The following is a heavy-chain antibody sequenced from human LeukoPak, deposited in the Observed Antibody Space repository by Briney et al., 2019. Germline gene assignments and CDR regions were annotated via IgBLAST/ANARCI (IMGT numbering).Heavy chain of an antibody. D-gene: IGHD3-16*01. CDR2: IYQSGTT. V-gene: IGHV4-38-2*01. CDR1: GSSVSTNYY. Sequence: PSETLSLTCAVSGSSVSTNYYWGWIRQPPGKGLEWIGSIYQSGTTYYNPSLKSRVTMSIDTSRNQFSLKLTSVTAADTAIYYCARAFPGFDPWVQGTQVIVSS. J-gene: IGHJ5*02. CDR3: ARAFPGFDP.